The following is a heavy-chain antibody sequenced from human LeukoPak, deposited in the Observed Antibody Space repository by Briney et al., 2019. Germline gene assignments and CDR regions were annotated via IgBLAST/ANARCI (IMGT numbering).Heavy chain of an antibody. CDR1: GGSINYYY. V-gene: IGHV4-59*12. J-gene: IGHJ4*02. Sequence: PSETLSLTCTVSGGSINYYYWSWIRQPPGKGLEWIGYIYYSGSTNYNPSLKSRVTISVDTSKNQFSLKLSSVTAADTAVYYCARVVKDHYYGSGSSFDYWGQGTLVTVSS. D-gene: IGHD3-10*01. CDR2: IYYSGST. CDR3: ARVVKDHYYGSGSSFDY.